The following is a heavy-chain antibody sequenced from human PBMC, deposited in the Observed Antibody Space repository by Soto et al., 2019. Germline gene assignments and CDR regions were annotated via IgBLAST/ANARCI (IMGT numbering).Heavy chain of an antibody. J-gene: IGHJ6*02. CDR2: IYYSGST. CDR3: ARLVSSWYSWTGHYGMDV. V-gene: IGHV4-59*08. CDR1: GGSISSYY. Sequence: QVQLQESGPGLVKPSETLSLTCTVSGGSISSYYWSWIRQPPGKGLEWIGYIYYSGSTNYNPSLNSRVTISVDTSKNQFSLKLSSVTAADTAVYYCARLVSSWYSWTGHYGMDVRGQGTTVTVSS. D-gene: IGHD6-13*01.